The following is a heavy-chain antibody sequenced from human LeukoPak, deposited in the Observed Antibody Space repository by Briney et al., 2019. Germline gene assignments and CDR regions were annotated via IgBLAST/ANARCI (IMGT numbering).Heavy chain of an antibody. D-gene: IGHD2-15*01. CDR3: AHRHRGVASDI. V-gene: IGHV2-5*01. CDR2: IYENDEK. J-gene: IGHJ3*02. Sequence: SGPTLLNPTQTLTLTFTFSGFSFSSGGVGVGWIRQPPVGALECLGVIYENDEKLYSSSLQNRLSITKDTSKNQVVLTMANMDPVDTATYYCAHRHRGVASDIWGQGTMVTVSS. CDR1: GFSFSSGGVG.